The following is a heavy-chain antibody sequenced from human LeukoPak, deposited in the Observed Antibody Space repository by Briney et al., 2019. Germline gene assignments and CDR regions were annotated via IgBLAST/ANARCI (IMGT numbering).Heavy chain of an antibody. CDR3: ARYCSSTSCYEAFDY. V-gene: IGHV1-2*02. D-gene: IGHD2-2*01. CDR2: INPNGGDT. Sequence: ASVKVSCKASGYIFTGYYMHWVRQAPGQGLEWMGWINPNGGDTNYAQKFQGRVTMTRDTSISTAYMELSRLRSDDTAVYYCARYCSSTSCYEAFDYWGQGTLVSVSS. CDR1: GYIFTGYY. J-gene: IGHJ4*02.